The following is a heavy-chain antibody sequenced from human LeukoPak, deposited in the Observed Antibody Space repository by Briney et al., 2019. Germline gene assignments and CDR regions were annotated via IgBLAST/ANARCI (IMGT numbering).Heavy chain of an antibody. CDR2: IYTSGST. J-gene: IGHJ6*03. V-gene: IGHV4-4*07. CDR3: ARDGQTYSHNYYYYMDV. CDR1: GGSISSYY. Sequence: SETLSLTCTVSGGSISSYYWSWIRRPAGKGLEWIGRIYTSGSTNYNPSLKSRVTMSVDTSKNQFSLKLSSVTAADTAVYYCARDGQTYSHNYYYYMDVWGKGTTVTISS. D-gene: IGHD2-15*01.